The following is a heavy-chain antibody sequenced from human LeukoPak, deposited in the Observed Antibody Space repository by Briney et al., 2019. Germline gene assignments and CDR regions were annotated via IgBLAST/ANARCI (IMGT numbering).Heavy chain of an antibody. CDR1: GDSISSYY. CDR2: IFTSGST. J-gene: IGHJ5*02. CDR3: ARPVPSRLGWFDP. D-gene: IGHD1-1*01. V-gene: IGHV4-4*07. Sequence: SETLSLTCNVSGDSISSYYWTWIRQPAGKGLQWIGRIFTSGSTSYNPSLKSRLTISLDMSKNQFSLKLTSVTAADTAVYYCARPVPSRLGWFDPWGQGTLVTVS.